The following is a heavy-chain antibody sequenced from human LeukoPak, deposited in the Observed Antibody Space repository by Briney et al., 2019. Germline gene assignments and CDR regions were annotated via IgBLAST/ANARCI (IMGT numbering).Heavy chain of an antibody. CDR2: ISYDGSNK. V-gene: IGHV3-30*18. J-gene: IGHJ6*02. Sequence: GGSLRLSCAASGFTFSSYGMHWVRQAPSKGLEWVAVISYDGSNKYYADSVKGRFTISRDNSKNTLYLQMNSLRAEDTAVYYCAKDYGLMGELPTRYYYYGMDVWGQGTTVTVSS. CDR3: AKDYGLMGELPTRYYYYGMDV. CDR1: GFTFSSYG. D-gene: IGHD1-26*01.